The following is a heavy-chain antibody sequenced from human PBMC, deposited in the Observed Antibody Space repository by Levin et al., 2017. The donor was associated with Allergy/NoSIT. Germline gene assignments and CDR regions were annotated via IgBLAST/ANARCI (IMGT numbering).Heavy chain of an antibody. Sequence: PGGSLRLSCAASGFTFSSYSMNWVRQAPGKGLEWVSYISSSSSTIYYADSVKGRFTISRDNAKNSLYLQMNSLRDEDTAVYYCARDLGYCSGGSCYGFDYWGQGTLVTVSS. D-gene: IGHD2-15*01. CDR3: ARDLGYCSGGSCYGFDY. CDR1: GFTFSSYS. J-gene: IGHJ4*02. V-gene: IGHV3-48*02. CDR2: ISSSSSTI.